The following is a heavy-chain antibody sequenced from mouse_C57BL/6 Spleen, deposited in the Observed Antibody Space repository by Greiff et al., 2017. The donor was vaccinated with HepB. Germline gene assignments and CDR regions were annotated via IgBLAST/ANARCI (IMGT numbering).Heavy chain of an antibody. CDR1: GFSFNTYA. Sequence: EVQLVESGGGLVQPKGSLKLSCAASGFSFNTYAMNWVRQAPGKGLEWVARIRSKSNNYATYYADSVKDRFTISRDDSASMLYLQMNNLKTEDTSMYYCLRHETYYDYLFAYWGQGTLVTVSA. CDR2: IRSKSNNYAT. V-gene: IGHV10-1*01. J-gene: IGHJ3*01. D-gene: IGHD2-4*01. CDR3: LRHETYYDYLFAY.